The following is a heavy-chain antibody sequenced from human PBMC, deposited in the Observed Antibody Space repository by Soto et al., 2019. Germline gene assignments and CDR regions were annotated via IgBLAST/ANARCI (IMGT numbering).Heavy chain of an antibody. CDR1: GGTFSSYA. CDR3: ARAQTYYYDSSGYNGINWFDP. D-gene: IGHD3-22*01. V-gene: IGHV1-69*13. CDR2: IIPIFGTA. Sequence: ASVKVSCKASGGTFSSYAISWVRQAPGQGLEWMGGIIPIFGTANYAQKFQGRVTITADESTSTAYMELSSLRSEDTAVYYCARAQTYYYDSSGYNGINWFDPWGQGTLVTVSS. J-gene: IGHJ5*02.